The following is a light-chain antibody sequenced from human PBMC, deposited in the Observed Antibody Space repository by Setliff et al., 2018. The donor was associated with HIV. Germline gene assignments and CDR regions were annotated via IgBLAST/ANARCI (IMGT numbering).Light chain of an antibody. CDR1: SNDVGAYNY. CDR3: TTFTATKGV. CDR2: DVN. V-gene: IGLV2-14*03. J-gene: IGLJ3*02. Sequence: QSALTQPASVSGSPGQSITISCTGTSNDVGAYNYVSWYQQHAGKAPKLILYDVNYRPSGISNRFSGSKSGNTASLTISGLHEDDEATYYCTTFTATKGVFGGGTKVTVL.